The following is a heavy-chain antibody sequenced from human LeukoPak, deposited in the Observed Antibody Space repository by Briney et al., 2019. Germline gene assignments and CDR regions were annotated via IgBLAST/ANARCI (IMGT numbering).Heavy chain of an antibody. D-gene: IGHD1-14*01. CDR3: VRRSNYYYYGMDV. V-gene: IGHV4-34*01. J-gene: IGHJ6*02. CDR1: GGSFSGYY. Sequence: PSETLSLTCAVYGGSFSGYYWSWIRQPPGKGLEWIGEINHSGSTNYNPSLKSRVTISVDTSKNQFSLKLSSVTAADPAVYYCVRRSNYYYYGMDVGAQGTTVTVSS. CDR2: INHSGST.